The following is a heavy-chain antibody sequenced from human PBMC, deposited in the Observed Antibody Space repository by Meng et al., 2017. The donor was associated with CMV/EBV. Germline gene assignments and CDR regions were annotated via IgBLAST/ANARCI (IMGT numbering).Heavy chain of an antibody. D-gene: IGHD2-2*01. CDR1: GFTFSSYS. J-gene: IGHJ5*02. CDR2: ISSSSSYI. Sequence: GGSLRLSCAASGFTFSSYSMNWVRQAPGKGLEWVSSISSSSSYIYYADSVKGRFTISRDNAKNSLYLQMNSLRAEDTAVYYCARDRWQSQVVPSQVHWFDPWGQGTLVTVSS. CDR3: ARDRWQSQVVPSQVHWFDP. V-gene: IGHV3-21*01.